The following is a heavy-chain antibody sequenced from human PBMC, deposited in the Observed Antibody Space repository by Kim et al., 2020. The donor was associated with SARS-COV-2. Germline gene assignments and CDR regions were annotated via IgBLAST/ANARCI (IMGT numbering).Heavy chain of an antibody. CDR3: ARLLAYGGSGSRDY. Sequence: SETLSLTCTVSGGSISSSSYYWGWIRQPPGKGLEWIGSIYYSGSTYYNPSLKSRVTISVDTSKNQFSLKLSSVTAADTAVYYCARLLAYGGSGSRDYWGQGTLVTVSS. J-gene: IGHJ4*02. CDR2: IYYSGST. V-gene: IGHV4-39*01. D-gene: IGHD3-10*01. CDR1: GGSISSSSYY.